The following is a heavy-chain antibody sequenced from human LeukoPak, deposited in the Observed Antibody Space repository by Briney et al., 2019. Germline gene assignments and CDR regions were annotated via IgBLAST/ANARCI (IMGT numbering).Heavy chain of an antibody. CDR3: ARGLPGYCSGGSCYSWAFDI. J-gene: IGHJ3*02. CDR2: ISSSGSTI. D-gene: IGHD2-15*01. V-gene: IGHV3-11*01. Sequence: GGSLRLSCAASGFTFSDYYMSWIRQAPGKGLEWVSYISSSGSTIYYADSVKGRFTISRDNAKNSLYLQMNSLRAEDTAVYYCARGLPGYCSGGSCYSWAFDIWGQGTMVTVSS. CDR1: GFTFSDYY.